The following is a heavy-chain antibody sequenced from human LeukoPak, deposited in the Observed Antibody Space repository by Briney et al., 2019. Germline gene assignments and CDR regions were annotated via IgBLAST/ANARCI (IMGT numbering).Heavy chain of an antibody. J-gene: IGHJ5*02. CDR3: ASFWAGYGDAPGAFDP. D-gene: IGHD4-17*01. CDR1: GGSISSGDYY. V-gene: IGHV4-30-4*01. CDR2: IYYSWST. Sequence: ESSQTLSLTCTVSGGSISSGDYYWSWIRQPPGKGLEWIGYIYYSWSTYYHPSLKSRVTISVDTSKNQFSLKLSSVTAADTAVYYCASFWAGYGDAPGAFDPWGQGTLVTVSS.